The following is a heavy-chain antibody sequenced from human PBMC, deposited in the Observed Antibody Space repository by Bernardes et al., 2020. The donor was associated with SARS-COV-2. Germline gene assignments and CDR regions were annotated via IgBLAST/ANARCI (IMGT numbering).Heavy chain of an antibody. CDR3: ARGGGSSGWYWGGYYGMDV. V-gene: IGHV1-18*01. D-gene: IGHD6-19*01. Sequence: ASVKVSCKASGYTFTSYGISWVRQAPGQGLEWMGWISAYNGNSNYAQKLQGRVTMTTDTSTSTAYMELRSLRSDDTAVYYCARGGGSSGWYWGGYYGMDVWGQGTTVTVSS. J-gene: IGHJ6*02. CDR1: GYTFTSYG. CDR2: ISAYNGNS.